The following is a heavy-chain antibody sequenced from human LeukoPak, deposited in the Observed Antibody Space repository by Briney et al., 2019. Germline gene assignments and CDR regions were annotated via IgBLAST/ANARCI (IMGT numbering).Heavy chain of an antibody. J-gene: IGHJ6*03. V-gene: IGHV1-18*01. D-gene: IGHD6-13*01. CDR2: ISVYNGNT. CDR3: ARDTTGGYSSSWYVFNYYYYMDV. CDR1: GYTFANFG. Sequence: GASVKVSCKASGYTFANFGITWVRQAPGQGLEWMGWISVYNGNTNYAQKLQGRVTMTTDTSTSTAYMELRSLRSDDTAVYYCARDTTGGYSSSWYVFNYYYYMDVWGKGTTVTVSS.